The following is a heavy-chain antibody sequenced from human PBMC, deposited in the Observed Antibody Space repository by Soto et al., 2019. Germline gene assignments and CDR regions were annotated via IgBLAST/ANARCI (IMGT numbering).Heavy chain of an antibody. CDR1: GFACSSAW. Sequence: EVQLVESGGALVEPGGSLTLSCAAAGFACSSAWMNWVRQAPGKGLEWVGRVRSNAEGGTAYYAAPVRGRFTFSRDDSKNTLFLQMSSLRTEDTAGYYCTTSISGLVTGHWGQGTLVTVTS. CDR2: VRSNAEGGTA. D-gene: IGHD3-3*01. V-gene: IGHV3-15*07. CDR3: TTSISGLVTGH. J-gene: IGHJ4*02.